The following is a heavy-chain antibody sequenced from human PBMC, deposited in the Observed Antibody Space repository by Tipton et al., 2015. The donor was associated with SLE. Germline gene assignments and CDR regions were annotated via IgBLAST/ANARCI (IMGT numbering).Heavy chain of an antibody. J-gene: IGHJ5*02. D-gene: IGHD3-22*01. V-gene: IGHV4-39*07. Sequence: GLVKPSETLSLTCTVSGGSISSKNYYWGWIRQPPGKGLEWIGSIHYSGSTYYNPSLKSRVTISVDTSKSQFYLRLSSVTAADTAVYYCARVRDFFDTSAAYSGWFDPWGQGTLVTVSS. CDR2: IHYSGST. CDR3: ARVRDFFDTSAAYSGWFDP. CDR1: GGSISSKNYY.